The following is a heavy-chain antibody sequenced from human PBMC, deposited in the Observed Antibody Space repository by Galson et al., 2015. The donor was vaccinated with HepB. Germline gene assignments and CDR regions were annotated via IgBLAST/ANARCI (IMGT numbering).Heavy chain of an antibody. CDR2: IWYDGSNK. J-gene: IGHJ3*02. Sequence: SLRLSCAASGFTFSGSAMHWVRQASGKGLEWVAVIWYDGSNKYYADSVKGRFTISRDNSKNTLYLQMNSLRAEDTAVYYCARAARSGYWGSGAFDIWGQGTMVTVSS. CDR1: GFTFSGSA. V-gene: IGHV3-33*08. CDR3: ARAARSGYWGSGAFDI. D-gene: IGHD3-22*01.